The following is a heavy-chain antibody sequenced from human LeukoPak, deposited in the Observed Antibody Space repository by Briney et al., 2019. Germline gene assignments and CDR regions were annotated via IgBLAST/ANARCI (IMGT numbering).Heavy chain of an antibody. J-gene: IGHJ4*02. V-gene: IGHV1-69*13. Sequence: SVKVSCKASGGTFSSYAISWVRQAPGQGLEWMGGIIPIFGTANYAQKFQGRVTITADESTSTAYMELSSLRSEDTAVYYCARGDVKNDFWSGPFDYWGQGTLVTVSS. CDR2: IIPIFGTA. CDR1: GGTFSSYA. D-gene: IGHD3-3*01. CDR3: ARGDVKNDFWSGPFDY.